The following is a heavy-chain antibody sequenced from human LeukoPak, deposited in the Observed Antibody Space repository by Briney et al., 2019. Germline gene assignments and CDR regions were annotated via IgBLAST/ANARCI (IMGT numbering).Heavy chain of an antibody. J-gene: IGHJ4*02. CDR3: ARGYCSGGSCPFDY. Sequence: SETLSLTCTVSGDSISTYYWNWIRQPPGKGLDWLGNVYYSGSTNYNPSLKGRVTISVDTSTNQFSLKLRSVTAADTAVYYCARGYCSGGSCPFDYWGQGTLVTVSS. V-gene: IGHV4-59*01. CDR1: GDSISTYY. CDR2: VYYSGST. D-gene: IGHD2-15*01.